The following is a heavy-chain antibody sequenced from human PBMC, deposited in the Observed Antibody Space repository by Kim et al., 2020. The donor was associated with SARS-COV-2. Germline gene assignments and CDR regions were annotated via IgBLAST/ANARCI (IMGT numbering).Heavy chain of an antibody. D-gene: IGHD3-9*01. CDR1: GFTFSTYD. CDR2: ISSNGGST. Sequence: GGSLRLSCSASGFTFSTYDMHWVRQAPVKGLEYVSAISSNGGSTYYADSVKGRFTISRDNSKNTLYLQMSSLRAEDTAVYYCVKGPAYDIPVWGQGTTVTVSS. J-gene: IGHJ6*02. V-gene: IGHV3-64D*06. CDR3: VKGPAYDIPV.